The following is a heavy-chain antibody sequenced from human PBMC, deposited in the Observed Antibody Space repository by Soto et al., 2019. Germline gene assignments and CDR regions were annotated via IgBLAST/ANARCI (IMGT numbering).Heavy chain of an antibody. Sequence: PSETLSLTCTVSGGSISSSSYYWGWIRQPPGKGLEWIGSIYYSGSTYYNPSLKSRVTISVDTPKNQFSLKLSSVTAADTAVYYCARGFIAARPNWFDPWGQGTLVTVSS. V-gene: IGHV4-39*07. CDR1: GGSISSSSYY. J-gene: IGHJ5*02. CDR3: ARGFIAARPNWFDP. D-gene: IGHD6-6*01. CDR2: IYYSGST.